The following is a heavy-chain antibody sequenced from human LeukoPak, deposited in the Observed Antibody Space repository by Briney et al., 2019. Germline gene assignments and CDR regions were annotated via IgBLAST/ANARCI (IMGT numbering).Heavy chain of an antibody. CDR2: INYDGTTT. D-gene: IGHD6-19*01. J-gene: IGHJ4*02. CDR3: AKELAVAGTFDY. CDR1: GFTFSSYW. Sequence: GGSLRLSCAASGFTFSSYWVHWVRQAPGKGLVWISRINYDGTTTSYADSVKGRFTISRDNSKNTLYLQMNSLRAEDTAVYYCAKELAVAGTFDYWGQGTPVTVSS. V-gene: IGHV3-74*01.